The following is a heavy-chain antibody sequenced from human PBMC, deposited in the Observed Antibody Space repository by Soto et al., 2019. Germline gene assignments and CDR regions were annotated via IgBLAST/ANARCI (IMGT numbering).Heavy chain of an antibody. CDR3: ASHRYFDL. CDR1: GGSISSSNW. J-gene: IGHJ2*01. CDR2: IYHSGST. Sequence: QVQLQESGPGLVKPSGTLSLTCAVSGGSISSSNWWSWVRQPPGKGLAWIGEIYHSGSTNYNPSLKSRVTTSVDQYKTQYSLKLSSVTDEDTAVYYCASHRYFDLWGRGTLVTVSS. V-gene: IGHV4-4*02.